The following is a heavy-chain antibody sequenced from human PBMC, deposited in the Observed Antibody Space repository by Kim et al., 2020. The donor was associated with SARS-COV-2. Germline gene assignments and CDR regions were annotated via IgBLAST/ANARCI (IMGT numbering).Heavy chain of an antibody. Sequence: SVKVSCKASGGTFSSYGVTWVRQAPGQGLEWMGRILPILGIANYADNFHGRVTITADKSTSISYMEMNSLTSEDTAVYYCAFPPRGQQQVLFFQLWGQGTLVTVSS. V-gene: IGHV1-69*04. CDR3: AFPPRGQQQVLFFQL. CDR1: GGTFSSYG. CDR2: ILPILGIA. J-gene: IGHJ1*01. D-gene: IGHD6-13*01.